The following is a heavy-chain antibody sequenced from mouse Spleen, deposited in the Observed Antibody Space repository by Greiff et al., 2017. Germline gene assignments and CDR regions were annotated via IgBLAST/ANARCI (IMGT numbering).Heavy chain of an antibody. CDR1: GFTFSSYA. Sequence: DVQLVESGGGLVKPGGSLKLSCAASGFTFSSYAMSWVRQTPEKRLEWVATISSGGSYTYYPDSVKGRFTISRDNAKNTLYLQMSSLRSEDTAMYYCADLVHAMDYWGQGTSVTVSS. CDR3: ADLVHAMDY. D-gene: IGHD2-10*02. J-gene: IGHJ4*01. CDR2: ISSGGSYT. V-gene: IGHV5-9-3*01.